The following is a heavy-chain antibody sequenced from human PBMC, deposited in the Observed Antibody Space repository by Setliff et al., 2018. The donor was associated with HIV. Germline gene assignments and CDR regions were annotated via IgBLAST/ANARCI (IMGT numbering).Heavy chain of an antibody. CDR3: AIRGGDCYSLDY. Sequence: SETLPLTCTVSGGSISGYYWSWIRQPPGKGLEWIGYIYTSGSTNYNPSLKNRVTISVDTSKNTFSLKLSSVAAADTAVYYCAIRGGDCYSLDYWGQGTLVTVSS. J-gene: IGHJ4*02. V-gene: IGHV4-4*08. CDR2: IYTSGST. CDR1: GGSISGYY. D-gene: IGHD2-21*02.